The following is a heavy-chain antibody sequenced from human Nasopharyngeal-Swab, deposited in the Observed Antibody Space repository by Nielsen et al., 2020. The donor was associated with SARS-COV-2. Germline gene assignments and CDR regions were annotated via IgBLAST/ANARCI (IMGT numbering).Heavy chain of an antibody. Sequence: LSLTCTVSGGSISSSSYYWGWIRQPPGKGLEWVAVISYDGSNKYYADSVKGRFTISRDNSKNTLYLQMNSLRAEDTAVYYCAKDGRVWAVAGEVDYWGQGTLVTVSS. D-gene: IGHD6-19*01. CDR2: ISYDGSNK. J-gene: IGHJ4*02. CDR1: GGSISSSS. V-gene: IGHV3-30*18. CDR3: AKDGRVWAVAGEVDY.